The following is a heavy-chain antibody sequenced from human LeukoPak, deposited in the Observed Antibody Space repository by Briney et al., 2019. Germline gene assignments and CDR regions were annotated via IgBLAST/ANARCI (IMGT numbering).Heavy chain of an antibody. CDR3: ATYINWVAGDV. Sequence: GGSLRLSCAASGFTFSESWMTWVCQVPGQGLEWVAHINHEGGGIQYVDSVKGRFTISRDNAKGSVYLQMNSLRAEDTAIYHCATYINWVAGDVWGQGTTVIVSS. J-gene: IGHJ6*02. D-gene: IGHD1-1*01. CDR1: GFTFSESW. V-gene: IGHV3-7*01. CDR2: INHEGGGI.